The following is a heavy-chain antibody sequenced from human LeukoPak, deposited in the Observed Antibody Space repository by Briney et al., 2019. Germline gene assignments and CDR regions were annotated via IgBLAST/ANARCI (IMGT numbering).Heavy chain of an antibody. CDR3: AKVGYSYGYYFDY. Sequence: GGSLRLSCAASGFTFSSYAMSWVRQAPGKGLEWVSAISGGGGSTYYADSVKGRFTISRDNSKKTLYLQMNSLRAEDTAVYYCAKVGYSYGYYFDYWGQGTLVTVSS. V-gene: IGHV3-23*01. CDR2: ISGGGGST. CDR1: GFTFSSYA. J-gene: IGHJ4*02. D-gene: IGHD5-18*01.